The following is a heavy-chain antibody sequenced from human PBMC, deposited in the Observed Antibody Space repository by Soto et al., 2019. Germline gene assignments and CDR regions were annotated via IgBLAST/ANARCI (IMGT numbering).Heavy chain of an antibody. Sequence: GGSLRLSCAASGFTISSNAMYWVRQAPGKGLEWVSAISDRGDTTHYADSVKGRFTISRDTSKNTLYLQLNALRADDTAVYYCAKDKPGTTSFDYWGQGTLVTISS. D-gene: IGHD1-1*01. J-gene: IGHJ4*02. V-gene: IGHV3-23*01. CDR1: GFTISSNA. CDR2: ISDRGDTT. CDR3: AKDKPGTTSFDY.